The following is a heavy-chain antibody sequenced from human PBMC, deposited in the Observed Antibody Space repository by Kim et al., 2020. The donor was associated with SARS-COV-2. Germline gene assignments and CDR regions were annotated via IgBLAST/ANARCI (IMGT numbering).Heavy chain of an antibody. V-gene: IGHV3-49*04. J-gene: IGHJ4*02. CDR1: GFTFGDYA. CDR2: IRSKAYGGTT. Sequence: GGSLRLSCTASGFTFGDYAMSWVRQAPGKGLEWVGFIRSKAYGGTTEYAASVKGRFTISRDDSKSIAYLQMNSLKTEDTAVYYCTRREGGYSYGFDYWGQGTLVTVSS. CDR3: TRREGGYSYGFDY. D-gene: IGHD5-18*01.